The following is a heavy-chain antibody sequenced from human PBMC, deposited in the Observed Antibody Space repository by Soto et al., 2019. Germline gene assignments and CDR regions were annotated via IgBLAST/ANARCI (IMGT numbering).Heavy chain of an antibody. CDR1: GFTFNTYW. D-gene: IGHD6-13*01. CDR2: VNNDGGGT. CDR3: TRGGYMHAFDM. V-gene: IGHV3-74*01. Sequence: EVQLVESGGGLVQPGGSLRLSCAGSGFTFNTYWMHWVRQAPGKGLVWVSRVNNDGGGTIYAHSVKGRFTNSRDNAKDTVYLQMNTLSAEDTALYFCTRGGYMHAFDMWCQGTMVTVSS. J-gene: IGHJ3*02.